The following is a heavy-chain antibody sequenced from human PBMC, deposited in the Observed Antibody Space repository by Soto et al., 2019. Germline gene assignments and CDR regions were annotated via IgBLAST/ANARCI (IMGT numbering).Heavy chain of an antibody. D-gene: IGHD3-3*01. V-gene: IGHV3-9*01. CDR1: GFTFDDYA. CDR3: AKGVAGWYYFDY. Sequence: EVQLVESGGGLVQPGRSLRLSCAASGFTFDDYAMHWVRQAPGKGLEWVSGISWNRGSIGYAESVKGRFTISRDNAKNSLYLQMNSLRAEDTALYYCAKGVAGWYYFDYWGQGTLVTVSS. CDR2: ISWNRGSI. J-gene: IGHJ4*02.